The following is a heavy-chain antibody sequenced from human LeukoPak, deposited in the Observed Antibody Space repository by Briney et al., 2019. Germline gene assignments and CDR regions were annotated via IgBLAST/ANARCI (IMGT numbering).Heavy chain of an antibody. CDR2: INHSGST. CDR1: GGSFSGYY. D-gene: IGHD6-13*01. V-gene: IGHV4-34*01. CDR3: SGVGSCSWGIGDFDY. Sequence: SETLSLTCAVYGGSFSGYYWSWIRQPPGKGLEWIGEINHSGSTNYNPSLKSRVALPVDTSKNQISLKRSSETAADTAVYYCSGVGSCSWGIGDFDYWGQGTLVTVSS. J-gene: IGHJ4*02.